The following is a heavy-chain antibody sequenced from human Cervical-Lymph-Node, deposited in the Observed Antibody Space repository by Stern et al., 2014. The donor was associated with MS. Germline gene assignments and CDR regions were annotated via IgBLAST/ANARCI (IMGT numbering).Heavy chain of an antibody. CDR1: GFTFSDYS. V-gene: IGHV3-21*03. D-gene: IGHD6-19*01. CDR3: ARDTQIAVAGGDYFDY. CDR2: VSMSSTYR. J-gene: IGHJ4*02. Sequence: EVQLVESGGGLVKPGGSLRLSCAASGFTFSDYSMNWVRQAPGKGLEWVSSVSMSSTYRYYADSVKGRFTISRDNAKNSLYLQMNSLRVEDTAVYYCARDTQIAVAGGDYFDYWGQGTLVTVSS.